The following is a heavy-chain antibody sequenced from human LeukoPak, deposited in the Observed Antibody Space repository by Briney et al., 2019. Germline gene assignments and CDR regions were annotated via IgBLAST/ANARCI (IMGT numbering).Heavy chain of an antibody. Sequence: ASVKVSCKASGGTFSSYAISWVRQAPGQGLEWMGGITPIFGTANYAQKFQGRVTITTDESTSTAYMELSSLRSEDTAVYYCASQGSRDGYNYPLFRWGQGTLVTVSS. CDR1: GGTFSSYA. D-gene: IGHD5-24*01. CDR3: ASQGSRDGYNYPLFR. J-gene: IGHJ4*02. CDR2: ITPIFGTA. V-gene: IGHV1-69*05.